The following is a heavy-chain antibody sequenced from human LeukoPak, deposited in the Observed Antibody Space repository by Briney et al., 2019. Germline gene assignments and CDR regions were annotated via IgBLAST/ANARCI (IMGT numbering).Heavy chain of an antibody. CDR1: GGSFSGYY. CDR2: INHSGSI. V-gene: IGHV4-34*01. Sequence: SETLSLTCAVYGGSFSGYYWSWIRQPPGKGLEWIGEINHSGSINYNPSLKSRVTISVDTSKNQFSLKLSSVTAADTAVYYCARWDDSAWAFGNWGPGTLVTVSS. J-gene: IGHJ4*02. CDR3: ARWDDSAWAFGN. D-gene: IGHD6-19*01.